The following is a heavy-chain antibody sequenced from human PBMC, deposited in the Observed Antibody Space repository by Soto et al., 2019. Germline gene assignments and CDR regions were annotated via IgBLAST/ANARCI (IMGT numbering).Heavy chain of an antibody. J-gene: IGHJ3*02. D-gene: IGHD2-8*01. Sequence: ASVEVACKATGYTYTRYALHSPLKAPGQRIAWMGWINACNGTTQYSEKFPGRGTISRDTPERTSYMELSSLRFDETAVYCAANAIADDEFDKWCPGTLVTV. CDR1: GYTYTRYA. CDR3: ANAIADDEFDK. V-gene: IGHV1-3*01. CDR2: INACNGTT.